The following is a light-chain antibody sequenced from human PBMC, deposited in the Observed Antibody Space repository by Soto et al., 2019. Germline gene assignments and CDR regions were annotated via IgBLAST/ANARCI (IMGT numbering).Light chain of an antibody. CDR3: QQYGRSGT. J-gene: IGKJ1*01. CDR2: GAS. Sequence: EKLMTPCPATLSVYAVDIATFSCSASQSVSNNYLAWYQQKPGQAPRLLIYGASNRATGIPDRFSGSGSGTDFTLTISRLEPEDFAVYYCQQYGRSGTFGQGTKVDIK. V-gene: IGKV3-20*01. CDR1: QSVSNNY.